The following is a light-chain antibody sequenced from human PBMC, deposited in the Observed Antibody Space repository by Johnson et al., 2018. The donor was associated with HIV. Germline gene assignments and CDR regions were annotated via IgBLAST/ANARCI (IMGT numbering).Light chain of an antibody. V-gene: IGLV1-51*02. Sequence: QSMLTQPPSVSAAPGREVTISCSGSSSNIGSNYVSWYQQLPGTAPKLLIYENNKRPSGIPDRFSGSKSGTSATLGITGLQTGDEADYYCGTWDSSLSAGVFGTGTKVTV. CDR1: SSNIGSNY. CDR2: ENN. J-gene: IGLJ1*01. CDR3: GTWDSSLSAGV.